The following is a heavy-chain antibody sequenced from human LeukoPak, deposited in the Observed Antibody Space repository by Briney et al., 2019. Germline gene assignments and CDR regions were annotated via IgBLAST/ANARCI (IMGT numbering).Heavy chain of an antibody. Sequence: AASVKVSCKASGYTFTGYYMHWVRQAPGQGLEWMGRINPNSGGTNYAQKFQGRVTMTRDTSISTAYMELSRLRSDDTAVYYCARDHYDFWSGYYTGLAYWGQGTLVTVSS. D-gene: IGHD3-3*01. V-gene: IGHV1-2*06. J-gene: IGHJ4*02. CDR2: INPNSGGT. CDR1: GYTFTGYY. CDR3: ARDHYDFWSGYYTGLAY.